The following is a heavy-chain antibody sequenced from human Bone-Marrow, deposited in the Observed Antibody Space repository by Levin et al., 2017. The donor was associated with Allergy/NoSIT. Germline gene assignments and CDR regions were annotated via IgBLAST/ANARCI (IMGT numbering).Heavy chain of an antibody. V-gene: IGHV1-46*01. J-gene: IGHJ3*01. CDR3: ARDRREQRYDAFDV. Sequence: ASVKVSCKASGYTFRNYYLYWVRQAPGQGLEWMGIINPSDDTVNYAQKFEGRVTLTRDTSTSTVYMELRSLTSEETAVYCCARDRREQRYDAFDVWGQGTMVTVSA. CDR1: GYTFRNYY. CDR2: INPSDDTV. D-gene: IGHD1/OR15-1a*01.